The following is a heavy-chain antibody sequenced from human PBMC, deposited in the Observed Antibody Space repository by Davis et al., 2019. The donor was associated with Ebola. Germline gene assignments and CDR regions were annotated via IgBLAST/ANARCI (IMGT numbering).Heavy chain of an antibody. Sequence: GESLKISCAASGFTFSSYSMNWVRQAPGKGLEWVSSISRSSSYIYYADSVKGRFTISRDNAKNSLYLQMNSLRAEDTALYHCARGGGYKGSGSYWGSYYYYYGMDVWGQGTTVTVSS. CDR3: ARGGGYKGSGSYWGSYYYYYGMDV. D-gene: IGHD3-10*01. CDR2: ISRSSSYI. J-gene: IGHJ6*02. CDR1: GFTFSSYS. V-gene: IGHV3-21*04.